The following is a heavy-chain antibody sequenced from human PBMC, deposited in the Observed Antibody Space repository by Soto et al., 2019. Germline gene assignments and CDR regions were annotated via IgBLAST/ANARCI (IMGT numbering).Heavy chain of an antibody. J-gene: IGHJ3*02. CDR1: GYTFTGYY. Sequence: SVKVSCKASGYTFTGYYMHWVRQAPGQGLEWMGGIIPICGTANYAQKFQGRVTITADESTSTAYMELSSLRSEDTAVYYCARDVHYYDSSGPPLDAFDIWGQGTMVTVS. V-gene: IGHV1-69*13. CDR3: ARDVHYYDSSGPPLDAFDI. CDR2: IIPICGTA. D-gene: IGHD3-22*01.